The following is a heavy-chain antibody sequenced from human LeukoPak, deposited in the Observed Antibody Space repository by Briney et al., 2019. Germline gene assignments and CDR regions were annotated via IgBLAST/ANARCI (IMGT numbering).Heavy chain of an antibody. V-gene: IGHV6-1*01. J-gene: IGHJ4*02. Sequence: SQTLSLTCAISGDSVSSNNAAWNWIRQSPSRGLEWLGSTYYRSQWYNDYAASVISRITINPDTSRNQFSLQLNSVTPEDTAVYFCARDNDYGGYYFDYWGQGTLVTVSS. CDR2: TYYRSQWYN. CDR3: ARDNDYGGYYFDY. D-gene: IGHD4-23*01. CDR1: GDSVSSNNAA.